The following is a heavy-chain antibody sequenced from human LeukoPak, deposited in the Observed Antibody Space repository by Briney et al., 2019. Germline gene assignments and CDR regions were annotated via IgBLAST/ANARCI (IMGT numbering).Heavy chain of an antibody. CDR3: ARATDY. V-gene: IGHV3-30*14. CDR1: GFTFSNAW. J-gene: IGHJ4*02. CDR2: ISYDGSNK. Sequence: GGSLRLSCAASGFTFSNAWMSWVRQAPGKGLEWVAVISYDGSNKYYADSVKGRFTISRDNSKNTLYLQMNSLRAEDTAVYYCARATDYWGQGTLVTVSS.